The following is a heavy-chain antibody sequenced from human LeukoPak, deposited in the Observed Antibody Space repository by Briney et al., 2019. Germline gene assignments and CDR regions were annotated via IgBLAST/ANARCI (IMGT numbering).Heavy chain of an antibody. CDR2: IYHSGRT. J-gene: IGHJ4*02. CDR3: GRRSRSTWNYRRGDY. CDR1: GYSISSGYY. V-gene: IGHV4-38-2*02. Sequence: SETLSLTCTVSGYSISSGYYWGWIRQPPGKGLEWIGSIYHSGRTFYNPSLKSQVTISVDTSKNQFSLKLTSVTAADTAVYYCGRRSRSTWNYRRGDYWGQGTLVTVSS. D-gene: IGHD1-7*01.